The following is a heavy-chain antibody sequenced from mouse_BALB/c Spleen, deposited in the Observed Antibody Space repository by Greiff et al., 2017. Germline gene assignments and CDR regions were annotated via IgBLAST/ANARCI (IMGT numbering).Heavy chain of an antibody. J-gene: IGHJ4*01. CDR3: ASGRLRRGGYAMDY. D-gene: IGHD2-4*01. V-gene: IGHV1S137*01. CDR2: ISTYYGDA. CDR1: GYTFTDYA. Sequence: QVQLQRSGAELVRPGVSVKISCKGSGYTFTDYAMHWVKQSHAKSLEWIGVISTYYGDASYNQKFKGKATMTVDKSSSTAYMELARLTSEDSAIYYCASGRLRRGGYAMDYWGQGTSVTVSS.